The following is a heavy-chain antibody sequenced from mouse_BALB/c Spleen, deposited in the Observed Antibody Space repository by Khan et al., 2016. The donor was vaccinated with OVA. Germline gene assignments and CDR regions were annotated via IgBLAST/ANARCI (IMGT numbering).Heavy chain of an antibody. CDR2: IYPGNGYT. V-gene: IGHV1S134*01. Sequence: EVQLQESGAELGRPGSSVKLSCKTSGNTFTSYGIKWVKQRPGQGLEWIGYIYPGNGYTEYNEKFQGKAILTSDTSSSTAYMQLRSLTSEDSAIYFCTTAYYRYYFDYWGPGTTLTVSS. CDR3: TTAYYRYYFDY. D-gene: IGHD2-14*01. J-gene: IGHJ2*01. CDR1: GNTFTSYG.